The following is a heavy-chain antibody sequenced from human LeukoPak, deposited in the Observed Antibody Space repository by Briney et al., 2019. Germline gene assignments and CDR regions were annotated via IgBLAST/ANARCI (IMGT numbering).Heavy chain of an antibody. D-gene: IGHD6-13*01. V-gene: IGHV3-21*01. Sequence: GGSLRLSCAASGFTFSSYSMNWVRQAPGKGLAWVSSSSTTSYINYADSVRGRFTISRDNAKNSLYLQMNSLRAEDTAVYYCARSLTAAAGNLGYWGQGTLITV. CDR3: ARSLTAAAGNLGY. J-gene: IGHJ4*02. CDR1: GFTFSSYS. CDR2: SSTTSYI.